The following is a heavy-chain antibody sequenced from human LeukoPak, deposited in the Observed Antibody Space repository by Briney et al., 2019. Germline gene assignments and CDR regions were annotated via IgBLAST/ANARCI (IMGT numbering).Heavy chain of an antibody. CDR3: ASSPMTSYYFDY. CDR1: GGSISSSSYY. D-gene: IGHD3-22*01. Sequence: SETLSLTCTASGGSISSSSYYWGWIRQPPGKGLEWIGSIYHSGSTYYNPSPKSRVTISVDTSKNQFSLKLSSVTAADTAVYYCASSPMTSYYFDYWGQGTLVTVSS. V-gene: IGHV4-39*01. J-gene: IGHJ4*02. CDR2: IYHSGST.